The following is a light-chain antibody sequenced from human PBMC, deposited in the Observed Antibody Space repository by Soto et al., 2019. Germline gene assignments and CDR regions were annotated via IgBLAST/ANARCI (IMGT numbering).Light chain of an antibody. CDR2: AAS. CDR1: QGISGW. Sequence: DIQMTQSPSSVSASVGDRVTITCRASQGISGWLAWYQQKPGKAPKLLIYAASTLETGVPSRFSGGRSGTDFTLTMNNLQPEDFATYYCQQATISQLTFGGGTKVEIK. CDR3: QQATISQLT. V-gene: IGKV1-12*01. J-gene: IGKJ4*01.